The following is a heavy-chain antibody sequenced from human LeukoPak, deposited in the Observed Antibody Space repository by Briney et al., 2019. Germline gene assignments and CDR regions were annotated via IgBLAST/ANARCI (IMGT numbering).Heavy chain of an antibody. Sequence: GGSLRLSCAASGFTFSSYSMNWVRQAPGKGLEWASSISSSSSYIYYADSVKGRFTISRDNAKNSLYLQMNSLRAEDTAVYYCARDPYGSGSYSFAYYYYYYGMDVWGKGTTVTVSS. CDR2: ISSSSSYI. V-gene: IGHV3-21*01. D-gene: IGHD3-10*01. CDR1: GFTFSSYS. CDR3: ARDPYGSGSYSFAYYYYYYGMDV. J-gene: IGHJ6*04.